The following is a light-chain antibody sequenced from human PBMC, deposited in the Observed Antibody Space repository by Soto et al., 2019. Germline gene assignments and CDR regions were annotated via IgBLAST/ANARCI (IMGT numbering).Light chain of an antibody. J-gene: IGKJ1*01. V-gene: IGKV1-5*01. Sequence: DIQMTQSPSNLSASMGVRFTITSRASESISNRLAWYQQKPGKAPKLLIYGVSSLESGVPSSFSGSRSGAEFTLTISSLQPDDFATYYCQQYNSYSPWTFGQGTKVDIK. CDR3: QQYNSYSPWT. CDR1: ESISNR. CDR2: GVS.